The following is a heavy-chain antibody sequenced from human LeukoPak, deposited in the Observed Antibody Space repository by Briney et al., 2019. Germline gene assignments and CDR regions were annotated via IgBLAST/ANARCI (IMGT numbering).Heavy chain of an antibody. V-gene: IGHV1-2*02. Sequence: RASVKVSCKASGYTFTGYYMHWVRQAPGQGLEWMGWINPNSGGTNYAQKFQGRVTMTRDTSISTAYMELSGLRSDDTAVYYCAATQVVPAATYYYGMDVWGQGTTVTVSS. CDR1: GYTFTGYY. J-gene: IGHJ6*02. D-gene: IGHD2-2*01. CDR3: AATQVVPAATYYYGMDV. CDR2: INPNSGGT.